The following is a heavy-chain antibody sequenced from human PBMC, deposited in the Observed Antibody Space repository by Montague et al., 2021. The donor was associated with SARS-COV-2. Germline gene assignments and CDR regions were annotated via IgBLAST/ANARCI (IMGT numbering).Heavy chain of an antibody. D-gene: IGHD3-10*01. V-gene: IGHV4-34*01. Sequence: SETLSLTCAVYGGSFSGYYWSWIRQPPGKGLEWIGEINHSGSTNYNPSLKSRVTISVDTSKNQFSLKLSSVTAADTAVYYCARGRKCITVVRGVIIDWFDPWGQGTLVTVSS. CDR3: ARGRKCITVVRGVIIDWFDP. CDR2: INHSGST. J-gene: IGHJ5*02. CDR1: GGSFSGYY.